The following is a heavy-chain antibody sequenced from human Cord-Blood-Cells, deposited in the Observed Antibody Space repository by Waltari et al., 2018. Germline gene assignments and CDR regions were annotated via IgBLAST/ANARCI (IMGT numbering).Heavy chain of an antibody. CDR2: INHSGST. V-gene: IGHV4-34*01. Sequence: QVQLQQWGAGLLKPSETLSLTCAVYGGSFSGYYWSWIRPPPGKGLEWIGGINHSGSTNDNPSLESRVTISVDTSTNQFCLKLSSVTAADTAVYYGARGSDLEGSSSYFDYWGQGTLVTVSS. J-gene: IGHJ4*02. D-gene: IGHD6-19*01. CDR3: ARGSDLEGSSSYFDY. CDR1: GGSFSGYY.